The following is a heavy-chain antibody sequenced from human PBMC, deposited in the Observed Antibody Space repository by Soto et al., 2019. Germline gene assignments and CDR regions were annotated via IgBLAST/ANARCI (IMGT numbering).Heavy chain of an antibody. CDR2: ISYDGRNK. Sequence: QVQLVESGGGVVQPGRSLRLSCAASGFTFRRVAFHWVRQAPGKGLEWMAVISYDGRNKNYADSVKGRFTVSRDNSKNTLFLQMNVLRGEDSAVYYCARPSGATIYFYGMDVWGQGTTVTVSS. D-gene: IGHD1-26*01. CDR1: GFTFRRVA. CDR3: ARPSGATIYFYGMDV. V-gene: IGHV3-30*04. J-gene: IGHJ6*02.